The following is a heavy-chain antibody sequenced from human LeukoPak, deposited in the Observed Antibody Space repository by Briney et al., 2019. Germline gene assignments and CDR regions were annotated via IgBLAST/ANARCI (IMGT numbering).Heavy chain of an antibody. J-gene: IGHJ4*02. V-gene: IGHV5-51*01. CDR1: GYSFTSYW. D-gene: IGHD6-19*01. Sequence: GESLKISCKGSGYSFTSYWLGWVRQMPGKGLEWMGIIYPGDSYTRYSPSFQGQVTISADKSINTAYLQWSSLKASDTAMYYCARHMAVAGTSFDYWGQGTLVTVSS. CDR2: IYPGDSYT. CDR3: ARHMAVAGTSFDY.